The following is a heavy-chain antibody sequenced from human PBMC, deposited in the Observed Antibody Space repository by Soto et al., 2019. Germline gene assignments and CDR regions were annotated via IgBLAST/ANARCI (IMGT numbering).Heavy chain of an antibody. J-gene: IGHJ3*02. CDR3: ANPTIPDAFDI. CDR2: ISSSSSTI. D-gene: IGHD3-9*01. CDR1: GFTFSSYS. V-gene: IGHV3-48*01. Sequence: GGSLRLSCAASGFTFSSYSMNWVRQAPGKGLEWVSYISSSSSTIYYADSVKGRFTISRDNAKNSLYLQMNSLRAEDTAVYYCANPTIPDAFDIWGQGTMVTVSS.